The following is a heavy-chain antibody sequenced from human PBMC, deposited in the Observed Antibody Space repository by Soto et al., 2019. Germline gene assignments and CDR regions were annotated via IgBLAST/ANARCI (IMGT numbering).Heavy chain of an antibody. Sequence: EVQLLESGGGLVQPGGSLRLSCAASGFTFSSYAMSWVRLAPGKGLEWVSGFTGSGVTTYYADSVKGRFTISRDNSKNTLYLQMNSLRADDTAVYYCAKWAFWEGSAVDYWGQGTLVTVSS. CDR2: FTGSGVTT. J-gene: IGHJ4*02. CDR3: AKWAFWEGSAVDY. D-gene: IGHD3-16*01. V-gene: IGHV3-23*01. CDR1: GFTFSSYA.